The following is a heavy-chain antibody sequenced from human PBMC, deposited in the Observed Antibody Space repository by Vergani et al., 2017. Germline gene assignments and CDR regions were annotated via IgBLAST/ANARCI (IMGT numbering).Heavy chain of an antibody. CDR2: IHHSGDT. CDR1: DSSIMTNPY. J-gene: IGHJ6*02. D-gene: IGHD3-10*01. V-gene: IGHV4-38-2*01. CDR3: ARHRGSEGFFPSSYFYGMDV. Sequence: QVQLQESGPGLVKPSETLTLTCDVSDSSIMTNPYWGWFRQSPGKGLEWIGCIHHSGDTHYNSSLKSRVSIWIGSSSKFSLSLNSVTAADTAIYYCARHRGSEGFFPSSYFYGMDVWGHGTTVTVSS.